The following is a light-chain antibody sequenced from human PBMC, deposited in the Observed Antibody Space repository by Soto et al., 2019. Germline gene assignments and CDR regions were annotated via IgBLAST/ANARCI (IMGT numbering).Light chain of an antibody. Sequence: QSALTQPASVSGSPGQSITISCTGTSSDVGGYNYVSWYQQHPGKAPKLMIYDVTNRPSGVSNRFSGSKSGNTASLTISGLEDEDEADYYCSSYTSSSTVVFVGGTKLTVL. CDR3: SSYTSSSTVV. CDR2: DVT. CDR1: SSDVGGYNY. J-gene: IGLJ2*01. V-gene: IGLV2-14*01.